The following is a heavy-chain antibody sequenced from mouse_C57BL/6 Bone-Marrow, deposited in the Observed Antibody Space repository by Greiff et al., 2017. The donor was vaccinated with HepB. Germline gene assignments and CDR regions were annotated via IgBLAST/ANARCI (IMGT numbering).Heavy chain of an antibody. CDR2: ISDGGSYT. Sequence: VMLVESGGGLVKPGGSLKLSCAASGFTFSSYAMSWVRQTPEKRLEWVATISDGGSYTYYPDNVKGRFTISRDNAKNNLYLQMSHLKSEDTAMYYCARWVYYGSSCYWYFDVWGTGTTVTVSS. V-gene: IGHV5-4*03. CDR1: GFTFSSYA. J-gene: IGHJ1*03. D-gene: IGHD1-1*01. CDR3: ARWVYYGSSCYWYFDV.